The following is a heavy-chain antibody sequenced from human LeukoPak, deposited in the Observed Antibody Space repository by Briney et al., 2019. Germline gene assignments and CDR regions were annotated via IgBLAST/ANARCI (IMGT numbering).Heavy chain of an antibody. Sequence: GGSLRLSCAASGFTFSSFSMNWVRQAPRKGLEWVSSIRSSGSYIYYADSVKGRFTISRDNAKNSLYLQMNSLRAEDTAVYYCARGYFQVYYMDVWGKGTTVTVSS. CDR2: IRSSGSYI. V-gene: IGHV3-21*01. CDR3: ARGYFQVYYMDV. J-gene: IGHJ6*03. CDR1: GFTFSSFS. D-gene: IGHD3-10*01.